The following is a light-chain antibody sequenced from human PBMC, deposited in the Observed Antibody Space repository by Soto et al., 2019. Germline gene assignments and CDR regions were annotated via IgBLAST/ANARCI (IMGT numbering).Light chain of an antibody. CDR2: KLS. CDR1: EILVHSDGLAY. J-gene: IGKJ5*01. Sequence: DLCMRQSRITLPVKIRQPAAVSCRSNEILVHSDGLAYFSWFQQRPGRSPRRLIHKLSNRDSGVPDRFSGSGSGTDFTLNFIRVEAEDVGTYYCGQARQSLPFGQGTR. V-gene: IGKV2-30*02. CDR3: GQARQSLP.